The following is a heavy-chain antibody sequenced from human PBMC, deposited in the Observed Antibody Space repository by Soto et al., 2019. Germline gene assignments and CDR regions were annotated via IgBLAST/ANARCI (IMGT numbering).Heavy chain of an antibody. D-gene: IGHD4-17*01. CDR2: MNPNSGNT. Sequence: ASVKVSCKASGYTFTSYDINWVRQATGQGLEYLGWMNPNSGNTAYVQKFQGRVTMTWDTSITTAYMELSSLRSEDTAVYFCARGIKYGAYSRWFDPWGQGNLVTVSS. J-gene: IGHJ5*02. CDR3: ARGIKYGAYSRWFDP. V-gene: IGHV1-8*01. CDR1: GYTFTSYD.